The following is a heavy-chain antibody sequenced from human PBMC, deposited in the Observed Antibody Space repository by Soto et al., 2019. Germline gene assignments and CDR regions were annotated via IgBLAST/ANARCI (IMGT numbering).Heavy chain of an antibody. CDR1: GFTFSSYA. J-gene: IGHJ4*02. Sequence: EVQLLESGGGLVQPGGSLRLSCAASGFTFSSYAMSWVRQAPGKGLEWVSAISGSGGSTYYADSVKGRFTISRDNSKNTLYLQMNSLRAEDTAVYYCAKDRGIVVVVAANEDYWGQGTLVTVSS. V-gene: IGHV3-23*01. CDR2: ISGSGGST. CDR3: AKDRGIVVVVAANEDY. D-gene: IGHD2-15*01.